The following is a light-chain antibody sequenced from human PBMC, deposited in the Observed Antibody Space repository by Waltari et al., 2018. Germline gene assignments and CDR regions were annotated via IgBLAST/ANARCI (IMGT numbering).Light chain of an antibody. CDR1: SASPSSTSF. V-gene: IGLV8-61*01. J-gene: IGLJ3*02. CDR3: ALYMGSGIWV. Sequence: QTVGTKEPSLLVSPGGAVTLTCAFGSASPSSTSFPPWYQQTPGQPPRTLVYKANARSSGVPDRFSGSILGNTAALTITGAQADDESDYYGALYMGSGIWVFGGGTRLTVL. CDR2: KAN.